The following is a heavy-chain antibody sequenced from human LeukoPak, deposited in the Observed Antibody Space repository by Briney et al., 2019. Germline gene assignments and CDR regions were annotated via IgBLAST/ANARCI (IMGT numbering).Heavy chain of an antibody. CDR2: IYSGGTT. CDR3: ARVDTVMAYYFDL. Sequence: GGSLRLSCAASGFTVSTNCMTWVRQAPGKGLEWVSTIYSGGTTYYADSVMGRFTISRHNSRNTLYLQMKSWRAEHTTVYYCARVDTVMAYYFDLWGQGTLVTVSS. D-gene: IGHD5-18*01. CDR1: GFTVSTNC. V-gene: IGHV3-53*04. J-gene: IGHJ4*02.